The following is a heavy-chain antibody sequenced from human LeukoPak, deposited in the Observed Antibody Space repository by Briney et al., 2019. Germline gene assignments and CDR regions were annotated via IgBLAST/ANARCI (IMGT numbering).Heavy chain of an antibody. V-gene: IGHV1-18*04. CDR1: GYTFTSYG. CDR2: ISAHNGNT. J-gene: IGHJ6*04. CDR3: ARDCSGGSCFPSGYYGMDV. Sequence: ASVKVSCKASGYTFTSYGISWVRQAPGQGLEWMGWISAHNGNTNYAQKLQGRVTMTTDTSTSTAYMELRSLRSDDTAVYYCARDCSGGSCFPSGYYGMDVWGKGTTVTVSS. D-gene: IGHD2-15*01.